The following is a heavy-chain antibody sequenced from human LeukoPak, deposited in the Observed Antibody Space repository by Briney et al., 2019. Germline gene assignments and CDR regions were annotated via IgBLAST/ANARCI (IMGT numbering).Heavy chain of an antibody. J-gene: IGHJ4*02. V-gene: IGHV3-11*01. Sequence: GGSLRLSRAASGFTFSDYYMSWIRQAPGKGLEWVSYISSSGSTIYYADSVKGQFTISRDNAENSLYLQMNSLRAEDTAVYYCARDMFTVTTGIDYWGQGTLVTVSS. CDR3: ARDMFTVTTGIDY. CDR2: ISSSGSTI. D-gene: IGHD4-17*01. CDR1: GFTFSDYY.